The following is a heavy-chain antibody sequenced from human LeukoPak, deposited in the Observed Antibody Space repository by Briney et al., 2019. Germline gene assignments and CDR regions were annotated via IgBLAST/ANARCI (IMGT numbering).Heavy chain of an antibody. Sequence: GGSLRLSCAASGFTFNTFNMNWVRQAPGKGLEWVSSITSGGDYIYYADSVKGRFTTSRDNAKNSLSLQLNSLRAEDTAVYYCARGPDCSSTSCYLRSYAFDIWGQGTMVTVSS. CDR2: ITSGGDYI. J-gene: IGHJ3*02. CDR3: ARGPDCSSTSCYLRSYAFDI. V-gene: IGHV3-21*01. D-gene: IGHD2-2*01. CDR1: GFTFNTFN.